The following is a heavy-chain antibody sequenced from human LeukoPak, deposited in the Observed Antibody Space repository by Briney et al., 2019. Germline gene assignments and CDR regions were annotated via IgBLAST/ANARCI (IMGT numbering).Heavy chain of an antibody. D-gene: IGHD2-15*01. CDR3: ARWRGGWDAFDI. Sequence: KSSETLSLTCTVSGGSISSYYWNWIRQPPGKGPEWIGYIYYSGSTNYNPSLKSRVTISVDTSKNQFSLKLSSVTAADTAVYYCARWRGGWDAFDIWGQGTMVTVSS. CDR2: IYYSGST. CDR1: GGSISSYY. J-gene: IGHJ3*02. V-gene: IGHV4-59*08.